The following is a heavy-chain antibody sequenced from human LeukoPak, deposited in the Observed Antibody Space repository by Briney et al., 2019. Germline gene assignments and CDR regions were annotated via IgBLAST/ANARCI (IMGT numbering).Heavy chain of an antibody. CDR1: GFTFSSYG. CDR2: ISYDGSNK. CDR3: AKDTKYGRYSSGGGY. D-gene: IGHD6-19*01. J-gene: IGHJ4*02. Sequence: GALRLSCAASGFTFSSYGMHWVRQAPGKGLEWVAVISYDGSNKYYADSVKGRFTISRDNSKNTLYLQMNSLRAEDTAVYYCAKDTKYGRYSSGGGYWGQGTLVTVSS. V-gene: IGHV3-30*18.